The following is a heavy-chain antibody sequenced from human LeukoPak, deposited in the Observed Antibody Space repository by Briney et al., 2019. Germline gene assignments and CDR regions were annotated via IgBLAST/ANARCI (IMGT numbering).Heavy chain of an antibody. D-gene: IGHD5-18*01. CDR2: IKQDGSEK. Sequence: GSLRLSCAASGFTFSSYWLSWVRQAPGKGLEWVANIKQDGSEKYYVDSVKGRFTISRDNAKNSLFLQMNSLRAEDTAVYYCATSTAGFDYWGQGTLVTVSS. CDR1: GFTFSSYW. J-gene: IGHJ4*02. V-gene: IGHV3-7*01. CDR3: ATSTAGFDY.